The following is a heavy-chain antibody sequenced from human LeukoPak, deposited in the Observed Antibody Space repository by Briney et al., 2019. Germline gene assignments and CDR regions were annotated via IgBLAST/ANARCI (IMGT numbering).Heavy chain of an antibody. V-gene: IGHV1-18*01. CDR3: AREGAMDYGDYYYYYGMDV. J-gene: IGHJ6*02. CDR2: ISAYNGNT. CDR1: GYTFTSYG. Sequence: GASVKVSCKASGYTFTSYGISWVRQAPGQGLEWMGWISAYNGNTNYAQKLQGRVTMTTDTSTSTAYMELRSLRSDDTAVYYCAREGAMDYGDYYYYYGMDVWGQGTTVIVSS. D-gene: IGHD4-17*01.